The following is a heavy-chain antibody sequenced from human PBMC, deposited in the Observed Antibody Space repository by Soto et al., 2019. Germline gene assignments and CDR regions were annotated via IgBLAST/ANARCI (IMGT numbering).Heavy chain of an antibody. CDR2: ISSSSYI. CDR3: ARTLGAARPNYGMDV. V-gene: IGHV3-21*01. D-gene: IGHD6-6*01. J-gene: IGHJ6*02. CDR1: GFTFSSYS. Sequence: TGGSLRLSCAASGFTFSSYSMNWVRQAPGKGLEWVSSISSSSYIYYADSVKGRFTISRDNAKNSLYLQMNSLRAEDTAVYYCARTLGAARPNYGMDVWGQGTTVTVSS.